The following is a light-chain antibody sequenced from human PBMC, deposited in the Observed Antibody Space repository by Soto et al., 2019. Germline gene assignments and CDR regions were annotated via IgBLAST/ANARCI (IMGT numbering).Light chain of an antibody. Sequence: TQSPSTLSLSPGEGAALSCRTSQSISSSYLAWYQQKPGQAPRLLIYAASSRATGIPDRFSGSGSGTGCTLAISRLEPEDFAVYYCQLYGGSHMFSFGQGTKLEIK. CDR1: QSISSSY. V-gene: IGKV3-20*01. J-gene: IGKJ2*01. CDR3: QLYGGSHMFS. CDR2: AAS.